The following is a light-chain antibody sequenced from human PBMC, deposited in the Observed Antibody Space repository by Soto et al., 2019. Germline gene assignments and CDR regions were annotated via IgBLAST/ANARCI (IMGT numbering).Light chain of an antibody. Sequence: QSALTQPASVSGSPGQSITISCSGTSSDVGDYNSVSWYQQHAGKAPKLIIYDVTNRLSGVSNRFSGSKSGNTASLTISGLQAEDEADYYCISFASSDTLVVFGTGTKLTVL. CDR3: ISFASSDTLVV. CDR2: DVT. CDR1: SSDVGDYNS. J-gene: IGLJ1*01. V-gene: IGLV2-14*03.